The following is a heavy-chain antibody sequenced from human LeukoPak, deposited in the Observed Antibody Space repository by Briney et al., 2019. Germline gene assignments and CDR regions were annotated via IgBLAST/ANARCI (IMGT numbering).Heavy chain of an antibody. J-gene: IGHJ5*02. CDR2: TYYRSTWYN. CDR1: GDSVSSNSVT. D-gene: IGHD2-2*01. CDR3: ARRLTQYDCFDP. Sequence: SQTLSLTCAISGDSVSSNSVTWNWNRQSPSSGLEWLGRTYYRSTWYNDYAVSVRGRITVNPDTSKNQFSLHLNSVTPEDTAVYYCARRLTQYDCFDPWGQGILVTVSS. V-gene: IGHV6-1*01.